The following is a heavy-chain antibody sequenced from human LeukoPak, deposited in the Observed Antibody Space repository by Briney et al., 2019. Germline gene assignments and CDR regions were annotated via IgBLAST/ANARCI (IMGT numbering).Heavy chain of an antibody. CDR3: ARENKDSNYRYWFDP. Sequence: GGSLRLSCAASGFTFSNYAMNWVRQTPGKGLEWVSTLTGSGGSTYYVASVKGRFTVSRDNSKNTLYLQMNSLRAEDTAVYYCARENKDSNYRYWFDPWGQGTLVTVSS. V-gene: IGHV3-23*01. D-gene: IGHD4-11*01. CDR1: GFTFSNYA. J-gene: IGHJ5*02. CDR2: LTGSGGST.